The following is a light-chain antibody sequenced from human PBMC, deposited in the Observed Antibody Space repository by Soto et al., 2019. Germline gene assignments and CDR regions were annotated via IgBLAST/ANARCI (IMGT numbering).Light chain of an antibody. CDR1: QSIGLA. J-gene: IGKJ5*01. CDR2: DAS. CDR3: QQRYNWPIT. Sequence: EIVLTQSPATLSLSPGERATLSCRASQSIGLAIAWYQHKPGQAPRLLIFDASQRATGIPDRFSGSGSGTDFTLTISRLEPEDFAVYYCQQRYNWPITFGQGTRLEIK. V-gene: IGKV3-11*01.